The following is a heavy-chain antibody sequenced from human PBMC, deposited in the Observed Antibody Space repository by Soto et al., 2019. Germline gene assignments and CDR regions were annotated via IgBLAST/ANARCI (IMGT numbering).Heavy chain of an antibody. D-gene: IGHD1-1*01. V-gene: IGHV4-4*07. Sequence: SETLSLTCSVPGDSITTSYWNWVRQPAGKGLEWVGRIYTGGDTNYNTPFKSRLSLSIATSKNQFSLNLRYVRAADTAVYSCAREYTRTEDGPTPYYIDFWSQGTLVTVSS. CDR2: IYTGGDT. CDR3: AREYTRTEDGPTPYYIDF. J-gene: IGHJ4*02. CDR1: GDSITTSY.